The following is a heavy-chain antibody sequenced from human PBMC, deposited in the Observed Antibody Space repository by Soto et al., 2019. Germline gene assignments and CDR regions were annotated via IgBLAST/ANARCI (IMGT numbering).Heavy chain of an antibody. CDR3: ALIPRIAVAGTHYYYYGMDV. D-gene: IGHD6-19*01. Sequence: SGPTLVNPTHTLTLTCTFSGFSLSTSGMCVSWIRQPPGKALEWLALIDWDDDKYYSTSLKTRLTISKDTSKNQVVLTMTNMDPVDTATYYCALIPRIAVAGTHYYYYGMDVWGQGTTVTVSS. V-gene: IGHV2-70*01. J-gene: IGHJ6*02. CDR2: IDWDDDK. CDR1: GFSLSTSGMC.